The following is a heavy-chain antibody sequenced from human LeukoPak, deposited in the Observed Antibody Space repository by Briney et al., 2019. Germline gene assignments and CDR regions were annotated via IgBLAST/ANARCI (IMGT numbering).Heavy chain of an antibody. D-gene: IGHD6-19*01. V-gene: IGHV4-39*07. J-gene: IGHJ3*02. CDR2: IYYSGST. CDR3: AREGPSSGWWDAFDI. CDR1: GGSISSSSYY. Sequence: SSETLSLTCTVSGGSISSSSYYWGWIRQPPGKGLEWIGSIYYSGSTYYNPSLKSRVTISVDTSKNQFSLKLSSVTAADTAVYYCAREGPSSGWWDAFDIWGQGTMVTVSS.